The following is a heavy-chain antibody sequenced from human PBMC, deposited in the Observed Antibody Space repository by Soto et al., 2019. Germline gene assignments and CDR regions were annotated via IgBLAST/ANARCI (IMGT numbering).Heavy chain of an antibody. CDR2: INPSGGST. CDR3: AREALNYGDLVDY. V-gene: IGHV1-46*01. Sequence: QVQLVQSGAEVKKPGASVKVSCKASGYTFTSYYMHWVRQAPGQGLEWMGIINPSGGSTSYAQKFQDRVTMTRDTSTSTVYMQLGSLRSEDTAVYYCAREALNYGDLVDYWGQGTLVTVSS. J-gene: IGHJ4*02. D-gene: IGHD4-17*01. CDR1: GYTFTSYY.